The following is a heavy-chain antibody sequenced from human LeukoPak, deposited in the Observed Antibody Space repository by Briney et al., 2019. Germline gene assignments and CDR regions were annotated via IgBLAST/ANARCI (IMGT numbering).Heavy chain of an antibody. D-gene: IGHD5-12*01. CDR3: AEDGGYSTNIYYMDV. J-gene: IGHJ6*03. CDR1: GFTFSSYA. Sequence: GGSLRLSCTASGFTFSSYAMTWVRQAPGKGLEWVSGISGSGISTYYADFVEGRFTISRDNSRNTLYLQMSSLRAEDTAVYYCAEDGGYSTNIYYMDVWGKGTTVTVSS. CDR2: ISGSGIST. V-gene: IGHV3-23*01.